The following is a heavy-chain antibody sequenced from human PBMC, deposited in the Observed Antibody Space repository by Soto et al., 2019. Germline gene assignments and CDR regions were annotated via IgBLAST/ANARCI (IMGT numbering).Heavy chain of an antibody. CDR2: IKQDGSEK. V-gene: IGHV3-7*01. Sequence: EVQLVESGGGLVQPGGSLRLSCAASGFTFRSYYMSWVRQPPGKGLEWVANIKQDGSEKYYVDSVRGRFTISRDNAKNSLYLQMNSLRAEDTAVYYCARDGYSAGFDIWGQGTMVTVS. CDR1: GFTFRSYY. J-gene: IGHJ3*02. D-gene: IGHD5-18*01. CDR3: ARDGYSAGFDI.